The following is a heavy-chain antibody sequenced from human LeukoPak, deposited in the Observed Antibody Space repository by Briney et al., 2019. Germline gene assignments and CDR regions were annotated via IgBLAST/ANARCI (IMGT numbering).Heavy chain of an antibody. CDR1: GFTFSSYA. CDR3: ARYGEYDSSGYEPRFDY. D-gene: IGHD3-22*01. CDR2: ISGSGGST. V-gene: IGHV3-23*01. Sequence: HPGGSLRLSCAASGFTFSSYAMSWVRQAPGKGLEWVSAISGSGGSTYYADSVKGRFTISRDNAKNSLYLQMNSLRAEDTAVYYCARYGEYDSSGYEPRFDYWGQGILVTVSS. J-gene: IGHJ4*02.